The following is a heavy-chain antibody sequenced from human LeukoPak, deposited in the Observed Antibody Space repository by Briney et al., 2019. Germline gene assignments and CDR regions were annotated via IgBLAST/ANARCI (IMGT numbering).Heavy chain of an antibody. D-gene: IGHD2/OR15-2a*01. V-gene: IGHV3-7*01. CDR3: ARTTYSYGPFLD. Sequence: PGGSLRLSCVASEFIFSGSWMSWVRQAPGKGLEWVANIRHDGGEKYYVDSVEGRFTISRDNAKNSLYLQMNSLRVEDTAVYFCARTTYSYGPFLDWGQGTLVTVSS. CDR1: EFIFSGSW. J-gene: IGHJ4*02. CDR2: IRHDGGEK.